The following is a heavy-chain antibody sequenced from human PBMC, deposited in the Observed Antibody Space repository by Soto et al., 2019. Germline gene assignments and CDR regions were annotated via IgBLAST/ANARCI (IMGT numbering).Heavy chain of an antibody. Sequence: QVQLVQSGAEVKKPGSSVKVSCKASGGTFSSYAISWVRQAPGQGLEWMGGIIPIFGTANYAQKFQGRVTITADESTSTAYMELSSLRSDDKAVHYCARVSNFIVAGRYYFDYWGQGTLVTVSS. V-gene: IGHV1-69*01. CDR3: ARVSNFIVAGRYYFDY. CDR1: GGTFSSYA. J-gene: IGHJ4*02. D-gene: IGHD6-19*01. CDR2: IIPIFGTA.